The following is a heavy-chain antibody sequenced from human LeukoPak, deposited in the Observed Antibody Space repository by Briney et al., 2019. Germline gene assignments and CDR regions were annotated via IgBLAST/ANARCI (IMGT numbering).Heavy chain of an antibody. J-gene: IGHJ4*02. V-gene: IGHV1-3*03. CDR1: GYTFTSYV. CDR3: ASDYYGSGSPDY. D-gene: IGHD3-10*01. Sequence: ASVKVSCKASGYTFTSYVMHWVRQAPGQRLEWMGWINTGNGNAKYSQEFQGRVTITRDTSASTAYMELSSLRSEDMAVYYCASDYYGSGSPDYWGQGTLVTVSS. CDR2: INTGNGNA.